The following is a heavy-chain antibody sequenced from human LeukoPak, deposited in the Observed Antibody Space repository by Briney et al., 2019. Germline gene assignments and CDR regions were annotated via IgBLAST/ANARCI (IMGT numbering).Heavy chain of an antibody. CDR3: ARAKGGGHYDY. J-gene: IGHJ4*02. D-gene: IGHD2-15*01. V-gene: IGHV4-59*08. Sequence: PSETLSLTCTVSGGSISSYYWSWIRQPPGKGLEWVGYIYYSGSTNYNPSPKSRVTISVDTSKNQFSLKLSSVTAADTAVYYCARAKGGGHYDYWGQGTLVTVSS. CDR1: GGSISSYY. CDR2: IYYSGST.